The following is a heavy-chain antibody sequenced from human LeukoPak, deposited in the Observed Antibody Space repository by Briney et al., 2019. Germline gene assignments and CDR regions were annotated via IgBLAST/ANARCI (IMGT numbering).Heavy chain of an antibody. CDR3: AREEGGAGLYGFDI. V-gene: IGHV3-21*01. CDR2: ISSSSDYI. D-gene: IGHD1-26*01. CDR1: GFTFSSYS. J-gene: IGHJ3*02. Sequence: GGSLRLSCAASGFTFSSYSMNWVRQAPGKGLEWVSSISSSSDYIYYADSLKGRFTISRDNAKNSLYLQMNSLRAEDTAVYYCAREEGGAGLYGFDIWGQGTVVTVSS.